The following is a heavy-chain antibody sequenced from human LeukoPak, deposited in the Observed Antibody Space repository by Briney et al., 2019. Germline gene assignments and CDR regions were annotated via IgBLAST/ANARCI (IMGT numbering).Heavy chain of an antibody. D-gene: IGHD3-3*01. Sequence: GGSLRLSCAASGFTFSSYGMHWVRQAPGKGLEGVAVISYDGSNKYYADSVKGRFTISRDNSKNTLYLQMNTLRAEDTAVYYCAKAASGFGYYYGMDVWGNGTTVTVSS. V-gene: IGHV3-30*18. CDR3: AKAASGFGYYYGMDV. CDR1: GFTFSSYG. J-gene: IGHJ6*04. CDR2: ISYDGSNK.